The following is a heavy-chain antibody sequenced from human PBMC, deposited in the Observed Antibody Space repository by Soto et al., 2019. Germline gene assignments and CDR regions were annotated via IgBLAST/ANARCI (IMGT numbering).Heavy chain of an antibody. V-gene: IGHV2-5*01. CDR3: AHTTYGDYAGSFDY. J-gene: IGHJ4*02. CDR1: GFSLSTSGVG. D-gene: IGHD4-17*01. Sequence: QITLKESGPTLVKPTQTLTLTCTFSGFSLSTSGVGVGWIRQPPGKALEWLALIYWNDDKRYSPSLKSRLTITKDTSKNQVVLTMTNMDPVDTATYYCAHTTYGDYAGSFDYWGQGTLVTVSS. CDR2: IYWNDDK.